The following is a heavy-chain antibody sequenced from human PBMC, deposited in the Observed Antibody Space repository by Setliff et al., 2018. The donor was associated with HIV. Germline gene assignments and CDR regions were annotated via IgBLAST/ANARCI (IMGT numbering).Heavy chain of an antibody. CDR2: IEPSSGGT. D-gene: IGHD2-8*02. CDR3: ARQDHSSVNTGSLYAFDV. CDR1: GYTFTAYY. Sequence: ASVKVSCKASGYTFTAYYIHWVRQAPGHELQLMGRIEPSSGGTNYIQKFQGRVTITRDTSIYTVYMELTGLTSDDTAGYYCARQDHSSVNTGSLYAFDVWGQGTMVTVSS. V-gene: IGHV1-2*06. J-gene: IGHJ3*01.